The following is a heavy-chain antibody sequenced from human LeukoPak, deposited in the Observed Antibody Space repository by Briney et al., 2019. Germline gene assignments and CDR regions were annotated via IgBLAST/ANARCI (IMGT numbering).Heavy chain of an antibody. V-gene: IGHV4-34*01. D-gene: IGHD6-13*01. J-gene: IGHJ4*02. Sequence: SETLSLTCAVYGGSFSGYYWSWIRQPPGKGLEWIGEINHSGSTNYNPSLKSRVTISVDTSKNQFSRKLSSVTAADTAVYYCARRAAAGSGGYWGQGTLVTVSS. CDR1: GGSFSGYY. CDR3: ARRAAAGSGGY. CDR2: INHSGST.